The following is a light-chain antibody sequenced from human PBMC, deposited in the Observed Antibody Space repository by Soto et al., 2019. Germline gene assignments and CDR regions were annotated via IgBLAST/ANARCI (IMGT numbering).Light chain of an antibody. Sequence: EIVLTQSPGTLSLSPGERATLSCRASQSVSSSYLAWYQQKPGQAPRLLIYGASSRATGIPDRFSGSGSGTDFTLTISRLEPEDFPVYYCQQYGSSRTFGQGTKV. J-gene: IGKJ1*01. CDR3: QQYGSSRT. CDR1: QSVSSSY. V-gene: IGKV3-20*01. CDR2: GAS.